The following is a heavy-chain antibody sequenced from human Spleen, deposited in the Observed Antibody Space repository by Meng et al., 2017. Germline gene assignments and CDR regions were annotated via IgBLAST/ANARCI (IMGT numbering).Heavy chain of an antibody. CDR2: ISPYNGNT. J-gene: IGHJ2*01. Sequence: QTQRVQSGTEVKKPGASVKVSCKASGYTFTNYGITWVRQAPGQGLEWMGWISPYNGNTNYAQKLQGRVTMTTDTSTSTAYMELRSLRSDDTAIYYCARRDGYNYLDWYFDLWGRGTLVTVSS. V-gene: IGHV1-18*01. D-gene: IGHD5-24*01. CDR1: GYTFTNYG. CDR3: ARRDGYNYLDWYFDL.